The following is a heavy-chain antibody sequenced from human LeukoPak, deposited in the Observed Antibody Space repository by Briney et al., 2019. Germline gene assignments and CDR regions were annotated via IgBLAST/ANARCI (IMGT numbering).Heavy chain of an antibody. CDR1: GGSISSYY. CDR2: IYYSGST. Sequence: SETLSLTCTVSGGSISSYYWSWIRQPPGKGLEWIGCIYYSGSTNYNPSLKSRVTISVDTSKNQFSLKLSSVTAADTAVYFCARAASYSSGWGLWGRGTLVTVSS. D-gene: IGHD6-19*01. CDR3: ARAASYSSGWGL. J-gene: IGHJ4*02. V-gene: IGHV4-59*01.